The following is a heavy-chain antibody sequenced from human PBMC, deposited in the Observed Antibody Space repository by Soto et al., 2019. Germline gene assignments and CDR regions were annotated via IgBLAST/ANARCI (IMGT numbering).Heavy chain of an antibody. CDR2: IYYSGST. Sequence: PSETLSLTCTVSGGSISSGDYYWSWIRQPPGKGLEWIGYIYYSGSTYYNPSLKSRVTISVDTSKNQFSLKLSSVTAADTAVYYCAREGITIFGVVELWGQGTLVTVSS. V-gene: IGHV4-30-4*01. CDR3: AREGITIFGVVEL. D-gene: IGHD3-3*01. J-gene: IGHJ5*02. CDR1: GGSISSGDYY.